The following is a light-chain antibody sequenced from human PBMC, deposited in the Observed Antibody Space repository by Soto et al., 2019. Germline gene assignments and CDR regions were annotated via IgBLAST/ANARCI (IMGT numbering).Light chain of an antibody. Sequence: QAVLTQPLSVSGSPGQSVTISCTGTSSDVGGYNYVSWYQQHPGKAPKLMIYDVSKRPSGVPDRFYGSKSGNTASLTISGLPAADEAYSYCCSSAGSYTVVVFGGGTQLTV. CDR1: SSDVGGYNY. J-gene: IGLJ2*01. CDR2: DVS. CDR3: CSSAGSYTVVV. V-gene: IGLV2-11*01.